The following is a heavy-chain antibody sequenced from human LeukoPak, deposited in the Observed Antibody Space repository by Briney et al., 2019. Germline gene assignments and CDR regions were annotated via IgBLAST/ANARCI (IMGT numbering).Heavy chain of an antibody. D-gene: IGHD3-10*01. Sequence: ASVKVSCKTSGDTITGSDLHWVRQVPGQGLEWMGWTNPSTGGTKSAQQFEGRVTMTGDTSNTTGYLELRSLRLDDTATYYCARGGAFCSITSCHDSDHWGQGTLVIVSS. J-gene: IGHJ4*02. V-gene: IGHV1-2*02. CDR2: TNPSTGGT. CDR3: ARGGAFCSITSCHDSDH. CDR1: GDTITGSD.